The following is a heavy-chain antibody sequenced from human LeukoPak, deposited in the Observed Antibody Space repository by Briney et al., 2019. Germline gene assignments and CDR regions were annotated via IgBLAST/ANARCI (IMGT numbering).Heavy chain of an antibody. CDR1: GGSISSGGYS. J-gene: IGHJ5*02. V-gene: IGHV4-30-2*01. CDR2: IYHSGST. CDR3: ARARGYSDSRWFDP. D-gene: IGHD5-18*01. Sequence: SETLSLTCAVSGGSISSGGYSWSWIRQPPGKGLEWIGYIYHSGSTYYNPSLKSRVTISVDTSKNQFSLKLSSVTAADTAVYYCARARGYSDSRWFDPWGQGTLVTVSS.